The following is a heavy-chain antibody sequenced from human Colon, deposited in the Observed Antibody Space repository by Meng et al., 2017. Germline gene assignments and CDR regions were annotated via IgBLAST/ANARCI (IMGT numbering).Heavy chain of an antibody. CDR3: AKDREVATITYYGLDV. Sequence: GGPLRLSCAASGFMFSAYAMTWVRQAPGKGLEWVSSISYGGDATYYADSVKGRFTISRDNSKNTVYLQMHSLRADDTAVYYCAKDREVATITYYGLDVWGEGTTVTVSS. CDR1: GFMFSAYA. V-gene: IGHV3-23*01. CDR2: ISYGGDAT. J-gene: IGHJ6*04. D-gene: IGHD5-12*01.